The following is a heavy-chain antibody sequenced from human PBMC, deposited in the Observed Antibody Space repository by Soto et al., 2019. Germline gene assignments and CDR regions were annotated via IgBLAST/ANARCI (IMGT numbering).Heavy chain of an antibody. J-gene: IGHJ4*02. CDR3: ARKVTDCSGGSCHAYFDY. CDR2: IYYSGYT. CDR1: GGSTSSNSYY. D-gene: IGHD2-15*01. V-gene: IGHV4-39*01. Sequence: PSETLSLTCTVSGGSTSSNSYYWGWIRQPPGKGLEWIVSIYYSGYTYYNPSLKSRLSMSVDTSKNQFSLKLRSVTAADTAVYYCARKVTDCSGGSCHAYFDYWGQGSLVTVSS.